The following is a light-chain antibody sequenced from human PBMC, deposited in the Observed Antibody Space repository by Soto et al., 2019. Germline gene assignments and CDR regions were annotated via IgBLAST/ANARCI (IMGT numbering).Light chain of an antibody. V-gene: IGKV1-9*01. CDR1: QGMNSY. CDR3: LQLDTYPYS. J-gene: IGKJ2*03. Sequence: DIQLTQSPSFLSAAVGDSVTITCRASQGMNSYLAWYQQKPGKAPKLLIYAASTLQSGVPSRFSGIRSGTEFTLTISSLQPEDFATYYCLQLDTYPYSFGQGTKVDIK. CDR2: AAS.